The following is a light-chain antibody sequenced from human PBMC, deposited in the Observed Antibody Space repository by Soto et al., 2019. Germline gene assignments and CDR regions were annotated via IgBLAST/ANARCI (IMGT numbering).Light chain of an antibody. CDR3: SSYTRSSTVV. CDR2: EVN. V-gene: IGLV2-14*01. CDR1: SSDVGYYNH. J-gene: IGLJ2*01. Sequence: QSALTQPASVSGSPGQSITISCTGTSSDVGYYNHVSWYQQHPGKAPKLMISEVNNRPSGVSNRFSGSKSGNTASLSISGLQAEDEADYYCSSYTRSSTVVFGGGTKVTVL.